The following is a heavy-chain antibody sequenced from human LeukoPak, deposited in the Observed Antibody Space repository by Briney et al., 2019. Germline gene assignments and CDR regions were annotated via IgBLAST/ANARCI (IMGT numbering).Heavy chain of an antibody. Sequence: GGSLRLSCAASGFTFSSYAMSWVRQAPGKGLEWVSAISGSGGSTYYADSVKGRFTISRDNSKNTLYLQMNSLRAEDTAVYYCAIPGLVTGWFDPWGQGTLVTVSS. V-gene: IGHV3-23*01. D-gene: IGHD2-21*02. CDR1: GFTFSSYA. CDR3: AIPGLVTGWFDP. J-gene: IGHJ5*02. CDR2: ISGSGGST.